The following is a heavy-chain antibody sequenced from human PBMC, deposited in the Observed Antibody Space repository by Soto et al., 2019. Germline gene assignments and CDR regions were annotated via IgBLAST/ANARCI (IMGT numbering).Heavy chain of an antibody. CDR1: GYTFTSYA. D-gene: IGHD2-21*02. CDR3: ARSIVVVTALDY. V-gene: IGHV1-3*05. Sequence: QVQLVQAGADEKNPGASVKVSCKAYGYTFTSYAMHWVRQAPGQRLEWMGWINAGNGNNKYSQKFQGRVTITRDTSASTAYMELSSLRSEDTAVYYCARSIVVVTALDYWGQGTLVTVSS. J-gene: IGHJ4*02. CDR2: INAGNGNN.